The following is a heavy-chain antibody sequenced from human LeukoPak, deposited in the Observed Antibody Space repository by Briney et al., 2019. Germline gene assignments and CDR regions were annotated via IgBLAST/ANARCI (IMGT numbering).Heavy chain of an antibody. J-gene: IGHJ3*02. CDR3: ARDQSTTVVTDAFDI. D-gene: IGHD4-23*01. CDR1: GYTFTVYY. V-gene: IGHV1-2*02. CDR2: INPNSGGT. Sequence: GASVKVSCKTSGYTFTVYYIHWVRQAPGQGLEWMGWINPNSGGTNYAQKFQGRVTMTRDTSISTAYMELSRLRSDDTAVYYCARDQSTTVVTDAFDIWGQGTMVTVSS.